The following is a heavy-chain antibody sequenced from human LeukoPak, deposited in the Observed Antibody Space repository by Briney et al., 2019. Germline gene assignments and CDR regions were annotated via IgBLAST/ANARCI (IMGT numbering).Heavy chain of an antibody. D-gene: IGHD2-2*01. CDR3: AYEIPDSSFDY. CDR1: GGSFSGYY. Sequence: PSETLSLTCAVYGGSFSGYYWSWIRQPPGKGLEWIGEINHSGSTNYNPSLKSRVTISVDTSKNQFSLELSSVTAADTAVYYCAYEIPDSSFDYWGQGTLVTVSS. CDR2: INHSGST. J-gene: IGHJ4*02. V-gene: IGHV4-34*01.